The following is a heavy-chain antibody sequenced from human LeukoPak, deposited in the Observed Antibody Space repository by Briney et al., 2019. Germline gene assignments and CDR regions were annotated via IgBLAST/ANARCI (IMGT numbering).Heavy chain of an antibody. CDR2: IYHSGST. Sequence: SETLSLTCAVSGGSISSSNWWSWVHQPPGKGLEWIGEIYHSGSTNYNPSLKSRVTISVDKSKNQFSLKLSSVTAADTAVYYCARLQDIVVVPAAHYGMDVWGKGTTVTVSS. J-gene: IGHJ6*04. CDR1: GGSISSSNW. D-gene: IGHD2-2*01. V-gene: IGHV4-4*02. CDR3: ARLQDIVVVPAAHYGMDV.